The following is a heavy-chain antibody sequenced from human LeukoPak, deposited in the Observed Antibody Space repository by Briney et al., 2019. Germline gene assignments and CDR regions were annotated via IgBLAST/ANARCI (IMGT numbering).Heavy chain of an antibody. V-gene: IGHV4-4*07. J-gene: IGHJ4*02. CDR2: IYNTGSA. CDR3: ARSQGKGSWAY. Sequence: SETLSLTCSVSGVSISSHYWAWIRQPAGKGLEWIGRIYNTGSANYNPSLKSRVSMSLDTSKNQFSLNLTSVTAADTAVYYCARSQGKGSWAYWGQGTLVTVSS. CDR1: GVSISSHY. D-gene: IGHD1-26*01.